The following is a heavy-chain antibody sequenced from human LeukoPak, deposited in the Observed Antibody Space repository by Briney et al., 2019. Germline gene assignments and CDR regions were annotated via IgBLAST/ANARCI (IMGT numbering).Heavy chain of an antibody. V-gene: IGHV4-4*07. CDR3: AREHIVVVPAAMVYYYYYMDV. D-gene: IGHD2-2*01. J-gene: IGHJ6*03. Sequence: SETLSLTCAVYGGSFSGYYWSWIRQPAGKGLEWIGRIYTSGSTNYNPSLKSRVTMSVDTSKNQFSLKLSSVTAADTAVYYCAREHIVVVPAAMVYYYYYMDVWGKGTTVTISS. CDR2: IYTSGST. CDR1: GGSFSGYY.